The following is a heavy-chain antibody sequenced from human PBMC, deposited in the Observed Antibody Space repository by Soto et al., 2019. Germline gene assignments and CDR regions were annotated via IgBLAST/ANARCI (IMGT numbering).Heavy chain of an antibody. D-gene: IGHD2-15*01. CDR2: IYWDDDK. CDR3: AHRRSGFCSGGSCSPFDF. CDR1: GFSLSTSGVG. Sequence: SGPTLVNPTQTLTLTCTFSGFSLSTSGVGVGWIRQPPGKALEWLADIYWDDDKRYSPSLKIRLTITKDISKNHVVLTMTNLEPVDTATYYCAHRRSGFCSGGSCSPFDFWGQGTLVTVSS. V-gene: IGHV2-5*02. J-gene: IGHJ4*02.